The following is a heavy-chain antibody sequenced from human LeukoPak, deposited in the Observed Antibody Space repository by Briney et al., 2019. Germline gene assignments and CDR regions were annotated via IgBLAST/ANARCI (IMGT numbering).Heavy chain of an antibody. CDR1: GGSISSGGYY. CDR2: IYYSGST. D-gene: IGHD3-22*01. V-gene: IGHV4-31*03. J-gene: IGHJ3*02. CDR3: ARDRVYYYDSSGYYLGAFDI. Sequence: SQTLSLTCTVSGGSISSGGYYWNWIRQHPGKGLEWIGYIYYSGSTYYNPSLKSRVTISVDTSKNQFSLKLSSVTAADTAVYYCARDRVYYYDSSGYYLGAFDIWGQGTMVTVSS.